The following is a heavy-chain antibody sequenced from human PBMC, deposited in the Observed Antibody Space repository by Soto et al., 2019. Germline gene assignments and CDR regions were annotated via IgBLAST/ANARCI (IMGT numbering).Heavy chain of an antibody. D-gene: IGHD6-19*01. CDR3: ASGAAVAGAGRFDAFDI. CDR1: GFTFSSYS. J-gene: IGHJ3*02. V-gene: IGHV3-48*01. Sequence: GGSLRLSCAASGFTFSSYSMNWVRQAPGKGLEWVSYISSSSSTIYYADSVKGRFTISRDNAKNSLYLQMNSLRAEDTAVYYCASGAAVAGAGRFDAFDIWGQGTMVTVSS. CDR2: ISSSSSTI.